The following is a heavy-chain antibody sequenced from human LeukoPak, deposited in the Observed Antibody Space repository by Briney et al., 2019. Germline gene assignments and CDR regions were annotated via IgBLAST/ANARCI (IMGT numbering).Heavy chain of an antibody. D-gene: IGHD2-2*01. CDR2: ISGSGGST. Sequence: GGSLRLSCAASGFTFSSYAMSWVRQAPGKGLEWVSAISGSGGSTYYADSVKGRFTISRDNSKNTLYLQMNSLRAEDTAVYYCAKVRQRVPAALIDYWGQGTLVTVSS. J-gene: IGHJ4*02. CDR3: AKVRQRVPAALIDY. V-gene: IGHV3-23*01. CDR1: GFTFSSYA.